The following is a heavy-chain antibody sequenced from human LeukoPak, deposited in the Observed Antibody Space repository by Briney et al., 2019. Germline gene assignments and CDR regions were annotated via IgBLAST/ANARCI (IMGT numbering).Heavy chain of an antibody. CDR2: IRYDGSNK. J-gene: IGHJ4*02. D-gene: IGHD1-1*01. Sequence: GGSLRLSCAAPGFTFSSYGMHWVRQAPGKGLEWVAFIRYDGSNKYYADSVKGRFTISRDNSKNTLYLQMNSLRAEDTAVYYCAKAARGNWNDDYFDYWGQGTLVTVSS. V-gene: IGHV3-30*02. CDR3: AKAARGNWNDDYFDY. CDR1: GFTFSSYG.